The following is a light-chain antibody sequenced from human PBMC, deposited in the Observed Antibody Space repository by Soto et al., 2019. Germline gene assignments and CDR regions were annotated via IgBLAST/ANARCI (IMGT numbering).Light chain of an antibody. CDR2: GAS. V-gene: IGKV1-39*01. CDR1: QSISTY. J-gene: IGKJ1*01. CDR3: QQSSSTPRS. Sequence: DIRLTQSPSSLSASVGDRVTISCRASQSISTYLMWYHQKPGKAPNLLIYGASGLQNGVPSRFAGSGSGTAFSLTITGLQPDAFGTDYCQQSSSTPRSFGQGTKV.